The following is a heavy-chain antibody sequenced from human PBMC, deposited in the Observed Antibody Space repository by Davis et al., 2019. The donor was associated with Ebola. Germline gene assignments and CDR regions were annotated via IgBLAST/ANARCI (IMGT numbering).Heavy chain of an antibody. CDR1: GYTLTELS. D-gene: IGHD2-15*01. CDR2: FDPEDGET. J-gene: IGHJ5*02. CDR3: ARCRYCSGGSCLNWFDP. Sequence: ASVKVSCKVSGYTLTELSMHWVRQAPGKGLEWMGGFDPEDGETIYAQKFQGRVTITRDTSASTAYMELSSLRSEDTAVYYCARCRYCSGGSCLNWFDPWGQGTLVTVSS. V-gene: IGHV1-24*01.